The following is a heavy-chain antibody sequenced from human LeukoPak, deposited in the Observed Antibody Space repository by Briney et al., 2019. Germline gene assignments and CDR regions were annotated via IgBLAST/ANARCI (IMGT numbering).Heavy chain of an antibody. V-gene: IGHV3-23*01. CDR2: ISGSGGST. J-gene: IGHJ3*02. CDR3: AKYTLGDSSGYPDAFDI. Sequence: GGSLRLSCAASGFTFSSYAMSWVRQAPGKGLEWVSAISGSGGSTYYADSVKGRFTISRDNSKNTLYLQMNSLRAEDTAVYYCAKYTLGDSSGYPDAFDIWGQGTMVTVSS. D-gene: IGHD3-22*01. CDR1: GFTFSSYA.